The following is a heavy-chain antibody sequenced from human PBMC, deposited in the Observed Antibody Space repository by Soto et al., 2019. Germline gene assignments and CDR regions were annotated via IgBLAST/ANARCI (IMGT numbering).Heavy chain of an antibody. D-gene: IGHD4-17*01. Sequence: QVQLVQSGAEVKKPGSSVKVSCKASGGTFSSYTISWVRQAPGQGLEWMGRIIPILGIANYAQKFQGRVTTAADTSTSTAWSELSSLGSEDTAVYYCAGDKGGDYGEGAGYFDLWGRGTLVTVSS. CDR1: GGTFSSYT. V-gene: IGHV1-69*08. J-gene: IGHJ2*01. CDR3: AGDKGGDYGEGAGYFDL. CDR2: IIPILGIA.